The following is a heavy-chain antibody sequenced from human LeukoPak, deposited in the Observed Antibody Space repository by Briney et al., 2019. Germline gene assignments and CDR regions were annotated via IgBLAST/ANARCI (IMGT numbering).Heavy chain of an antibody. J-gene: IGHJ5*02. CDR3: AREKRGYSYGYWFDP. CDR1: GYTFTSYA. V-gene: IGHV1-3*01. Sequence: GASVKVSCKASGYTFTSYAMHWVRQAPGQRLEWMGWINAGNGNTKYSQKFQGRVTTTRDTSASTAYMELSSLRSEDTAVYYCAREKRGYSYGYWFDPWGQGTLVTVSS. D-gene: IGHD5-18*01. CDR2: INAGNGNT.